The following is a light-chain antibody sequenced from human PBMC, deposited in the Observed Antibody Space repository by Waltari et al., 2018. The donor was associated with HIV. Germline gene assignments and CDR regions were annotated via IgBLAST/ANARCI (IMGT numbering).Light chain of an antibody. Sequence: EIVMTQSPATLSVSPGERATLSCRASQSFSSDLAWYQHKPGQAPRLLIYGVSTRATGIPARFSGSGSGTEFTLTIRSLQSEDFAVYYCQQYNNWPLSFGQGTKLEIK. CDR1: QSFSSD. CDR2: GVS. V-gene: IGKV3-15*01. CDR3: QQYNNWPLS. J-gene: IGKJ2*01.